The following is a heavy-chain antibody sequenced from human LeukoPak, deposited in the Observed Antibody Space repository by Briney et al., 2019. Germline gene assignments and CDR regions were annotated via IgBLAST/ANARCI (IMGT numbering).Heavy chain of an antibody. V-gene: IGHV3-30-3*01. CDR2: ISYDGSDK. J-gene: IGHJ6*02. CDR1: GFTFSSYG. D-gene: IGHD6-19*01. Sequence: PGGSLRLSCAASGFTFSSYGMHWVRQAPGKGLEWVAVISYDGSDKYYADSVKGRFTISRDNSKNTLYLQMNNLRAEDTAVYYCARPAGTYDYSYGMDVWGQGTTVTVSS. CDR3: ARPAGTYDYSYGMDV.